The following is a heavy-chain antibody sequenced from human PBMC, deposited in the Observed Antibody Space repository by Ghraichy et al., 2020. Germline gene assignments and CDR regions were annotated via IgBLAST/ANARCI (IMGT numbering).Heavy chain of an antibody. CDR1: GFTFTSYG. J-gene: IGHJ4*02. Sequence: ASGKVSCKASGFTFTSYGITWVRQAPGQGLQWMGWISAYNGNTNFAQKLQGRVTMTTDTSTRTAYMELRNLRSDDTAVYYCARCTRSDFWAWNDYWGQGTLVTVSS. D-gene: IGHD3-3*01. CDR2: ISAYNGNT. V-gene: IGHV1-18*04. CDR3: ARCTRSDFWAWNDY.